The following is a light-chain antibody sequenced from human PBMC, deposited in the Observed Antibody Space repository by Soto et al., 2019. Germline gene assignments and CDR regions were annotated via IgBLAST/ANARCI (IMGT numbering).Light chain of an antibody. CDR1: QSVLYSSNNKDY. CDR2: WAS. CDR3: QQYFDRPLT. J-gene: IGKJ4*01. Sequence: DIVVTQSPDSLALSLGERATINCKSSQSVLYSSNNKDYLAWYQQKPGQPPKLLIYWASTRESGVPDLFSGSGSGTDFTLTISSLQAEDVAVYYCQQYFDRPLTFGGGTKVEIK. V-gene: IGKV4-1*01.